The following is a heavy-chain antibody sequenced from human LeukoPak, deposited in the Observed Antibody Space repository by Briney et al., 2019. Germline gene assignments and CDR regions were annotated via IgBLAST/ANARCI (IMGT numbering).Heavy chain of an antibody. CDR2: IYSGGST. Sequence: GGSLRLSCAASGFTVSSNYMSWVRQAPGKGLEWVSVIYSGGSTYYADSVKGRFTISRYNSKNTLYLQMNSLRAEDTAVYYCARVSGSGSYYFYYYFDYWGQGTLVTVSS. CDR1: GFTVSSNY. CDR3: ARVSGSGSYYFYYYFDY. V-gene: IGHV3-53*01. J-gene: IGHJ4*02. D-gene: IGHD3-10*01.